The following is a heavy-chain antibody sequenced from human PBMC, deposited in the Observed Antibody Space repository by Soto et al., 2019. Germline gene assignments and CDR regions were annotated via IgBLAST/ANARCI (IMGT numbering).Heavy chain of an antibody. J-gene: IGHJ3*02. CDR1: GYTLTELS. CDR2: FDPEDGET. V-gene: IGHV1-24*01. D-gene: IGHD3-10*01. Sequence: QVQLVQSGAEVKKPGASVKVSCKVSGYTLTELSMHWVRQAPGKGLEWMGGFDPEDGETIYAQKFQGRVTITEDTSTDTAYMELSSLRSEDTAVYYCATDKTVRGVISRAFDIWGQGTMVTVSS. CDR3: ATDKTVRGVISRAFDI.